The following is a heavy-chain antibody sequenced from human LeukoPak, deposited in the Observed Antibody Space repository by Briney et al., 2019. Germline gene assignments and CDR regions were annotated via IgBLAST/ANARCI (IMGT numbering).Heavy chain of an antibody. D-gene: IGHD5-12*01. CDR2: IYYSGST. V-gene: IGHV4-30-4*01. CDR1: GGSISSGDYY. Sequence: PSQTLSLTCTVSGGSISSGDYYWSWIRQPPGKGLEWIGYIYYSGSTYYNPSLKSRVTISVDTSKDQFSLKLSSVTAADTAVYYCARMDIVATISSWGQGTLVTVSS. J-gene: IGHJ4*02. CDR3: ARMDIVATISS.